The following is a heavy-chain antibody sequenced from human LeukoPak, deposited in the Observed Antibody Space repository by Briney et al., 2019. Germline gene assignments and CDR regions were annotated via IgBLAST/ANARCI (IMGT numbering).Heavy chain of an antibody. D-gene: IGHD2-2*01. V-gene: IGHV1-69*04. CDR2: IIPILGIA. CDR3: ARDEDPGYCSSTSCYAGYYYYGMDV. J-gene: IGHJ6*02. CDR1: GGTFSSYA. Sequence: SVKVSCKASGGTFSSYAISWVRQAPGQGLEWMGRIIPILGIANYAQKFQGRVTITADKSTSTAYMELSSLRSEDTAVCYCARDEDPGYCSSTSCYAGYYYYGMDVWGQGTTVTVSS.